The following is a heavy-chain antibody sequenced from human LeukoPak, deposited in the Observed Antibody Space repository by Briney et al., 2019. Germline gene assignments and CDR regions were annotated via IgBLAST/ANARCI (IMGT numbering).Heavy chain of an antibody. V-gene: IGHV4-34*01. CDR1: GGSFSGYY. CDR3: ARSSASYGDPTYYFDY. Sequence: PSETLSLTCAVYGGSFSGYYWSWIRQPPGKGLEWIGEINHSGSTNYNPSLKSRVTISVDTSKNQFSLKLSSVTAADTAVYYCARSSASYGDPTYYFDYWGQGTLVTVSS. D-gene: IGHD4-17*01. J-gene: IGHJ4*02. CDR2: INHSGST.